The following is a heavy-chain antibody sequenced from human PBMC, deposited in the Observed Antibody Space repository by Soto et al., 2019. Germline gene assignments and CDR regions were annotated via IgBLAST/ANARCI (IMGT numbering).Heavy chain of an antibody. Sequence: QVQLVESGGGVVQPGRSLRLSCAASGFTFSSYAMHWVRQAPGKGLEWVAVISYDGSNKYYADSVKGRFTISRDNSKNPRYLKMNSLRTEDTDVHYCARDGNYYDSSGPCFEYWGQGTLVTVAS. J-gene: IGHJ4*02. CDR1: GFTFSSYA. CDR3: ARDGNYYDSSGPCFEY. V-gene: IGHV3-30-3*01. CDR2: ISYDGSNK. D-gene: IGHD3-22*01.